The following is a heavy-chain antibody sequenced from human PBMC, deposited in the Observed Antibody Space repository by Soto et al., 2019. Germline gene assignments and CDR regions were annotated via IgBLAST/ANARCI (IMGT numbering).Heavy chain of an antibody. CDR1: GFTFSDYL. D-gene: IGHD1-1*01. CDR2: INTDGSRT. Sequence: PGGSLRLSCAASGFTFSDYLMPWVRRAPGKGLGWVSRINTDGSRTNYADSVKGRFTISRDNAKNTLYLQMDSLRAEDTAVYYCAKVATGSYNWFDPWGQGTLVTVSS. V-gene: IGHV3-74*01. J-gene: IGHJ5*02. CDR3: AKVATGSYNWFDP.